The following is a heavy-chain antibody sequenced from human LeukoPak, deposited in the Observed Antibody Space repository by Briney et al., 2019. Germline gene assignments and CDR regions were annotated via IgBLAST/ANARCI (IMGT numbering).Heavy chain of an antibody. CDR2: IFYSGST. J-gene: IGHJ4*02. Sequence: SETLSLTCTVSGDSISSSSYCWGWIRQLPGKGLEWIGSIFYSGSTYYNPSLKSRVTISVDTSKNQFSLNLGSATAADTAVYYCARRKTYSSSWYPFDSWGQGTLVTVSS. V-gene: IGHV4-39*07. CDR1: GDSISSSSYC. CDR3: ARRKTYSSSWYPFDS. D-gene: IGHD6-13*01.